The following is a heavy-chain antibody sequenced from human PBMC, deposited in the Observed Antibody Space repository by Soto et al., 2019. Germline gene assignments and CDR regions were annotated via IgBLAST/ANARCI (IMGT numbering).Heavy chain of an antibody. D-gene: IGHD3-3*01. CDR3: AKGRYDFWSPYYFDS. Sequence: GGSLRLSCVGTGSNFDDFAMHWVRQAPGKGLEWVSGITWNSRVLAYADSVKGRFTISRDNARNSLYLQMDSLRDEDTALYYCAKGRYDFWSPYYFDSWGQGTLVTVSS. CDR2: ITWNSRVL. J-gene: IGHJ4*02. V-gene: IGHV3-9*01. CDR1: GSNFDDFA.